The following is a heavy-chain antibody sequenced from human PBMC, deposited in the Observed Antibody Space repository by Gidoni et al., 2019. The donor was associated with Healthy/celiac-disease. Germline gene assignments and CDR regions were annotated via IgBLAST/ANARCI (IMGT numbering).Heavy chain of an antibody. D-gene: IGHD3-10*01. V-gene: IGHV1-69*01. CDR1: GGTFSSYA. CDR3: ARAGSHITMVQGVIPYYYYGMDV. CDR2: IIPIFGTA. J-gene: IGHJ6*02. Sequence: QVQLVQSGAEVKKPGSSVKVSCKASGGTFSSYAISWVRQAPGQGLEWMGGIIPIFGTANYAQKFQGRVTITADESTSTAYMELSSLRSEDTAVYYCARAGSHITMVQGVIPYYYYGMDVWGQGTTVTVSS.